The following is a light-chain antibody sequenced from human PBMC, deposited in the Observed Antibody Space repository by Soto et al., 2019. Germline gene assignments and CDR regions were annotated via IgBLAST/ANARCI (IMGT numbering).Light chain of an antibody. Sequence: DVVMTQSPLSLPVTLGQPASISCRSSQSLIHSDGNTYLNWFQQRPGQSPRRLIYEVSDRDSGVHSRFSGSGSGPDFTLKISRVEADDVGVYYCMQGTHWPWTFGQGTEVEIK. CDR1: QSLIHSDGNTY. CDR2: EVS. CDR3: MQGTHWPWT. V-gene: IGKV2-30*02. J-gene: IGKJ1*01.